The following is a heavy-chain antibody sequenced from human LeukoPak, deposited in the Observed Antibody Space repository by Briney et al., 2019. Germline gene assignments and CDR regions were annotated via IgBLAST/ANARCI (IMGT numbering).Heavy chain of an antibody. CDR2: ISAYNGNT. Sequence: GASVKVSCKASGYTFTSYGISWVRQAPGQGLEWMGWISAYNGNTNYAQKLQGRVTKTTDTSTSTAYMELRSLRSDDTAVYYCARDPHPSSGYYCGDAFDIWGQGAMVTVSS. D-gene: IGHD3-22*01. CDR3: ARDPHPSSGYYCGDAFDI. J-gene: IGHJ3*02. V-gene: IGHV1-18*01. CDR1: GYTFTSYG.